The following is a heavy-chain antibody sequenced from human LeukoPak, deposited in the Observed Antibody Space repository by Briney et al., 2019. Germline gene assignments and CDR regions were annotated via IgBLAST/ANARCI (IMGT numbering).Heavy chain of an antibody. V-gene: IGHV1-8*01. CDR1: GYTFTSYD. CDR3: AREAVVPYYYYMDV. Sequence: ASVKVSCKASGYTFTSYDINWVRQATGQGLEWMGWMNPNSGNTGYAQKFQGSVTMTRNTSISTAYMELSSLRSEDTAVYYCAREAVVPYYYYMDVWGKGTTVTVSS. J-gene: IGHJ6*03. D-gene: IGHD2-15*01. CDR2: MNPNSGNT.